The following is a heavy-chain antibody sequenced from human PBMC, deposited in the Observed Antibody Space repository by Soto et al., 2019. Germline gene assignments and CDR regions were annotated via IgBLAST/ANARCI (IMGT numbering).Heavy chain of an antibody. V-gene: IGHV4-31*03. CDR3: ARAFVRRPRLSSANWFDP. J-gene: IGHJ5*02. D-gene: IGHD2-8*01. Sequence: QVQLQESGPGLVKPSQTLSLTCTVSGGSISSGGYYWSWIRQHPGKVLEGSGYIYYSGSTYYNPSLKSRVTISVDTSKNQFSLKLSSVTAADTAVYYCARAFVRRPRLSSANWFDPWGQGTLVTVSS. CDR2: IYYSGST. CDR1: GGSISSGGYY.